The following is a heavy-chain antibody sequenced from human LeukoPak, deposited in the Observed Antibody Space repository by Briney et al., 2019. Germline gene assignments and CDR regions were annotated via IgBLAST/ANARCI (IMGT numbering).Heavy chain of an antibody. V-gene: IGHV1-69*05. CDR3: ASGQGIRVTATERYYYYMDV. J-gene: IGHJ6*03. Sequence: SVKVSCKASGGTFSSYAISWVRQAPGQGLEWMGGIIPIFGTANYAQKFQGRVTITTDESTSTAYMELSSLRSEDTAVYYCASGQGIRVTATERYYYYMDVWGKGTTVTVSS. D-gene: IGHD2-21*02. CDR2: IIPIFGTA. CDR1: GGTFSSYA.